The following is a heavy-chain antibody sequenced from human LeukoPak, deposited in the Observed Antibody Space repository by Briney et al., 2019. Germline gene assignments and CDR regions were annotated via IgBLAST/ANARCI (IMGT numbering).Heavy chain of an antibody. CDR3: ARDLNDLLQNYRSTWYPADY. V-gene: IGHV3-74*01. D-gene: IGHD6-13*01. CDR1: GFTFSTYW. J-gene: IGHJ4*02. CDR2: VNNDGSST. Sequence: PGGSLRLSCAASGFTFSTYWMNWVRQAPGKGLVWVSRVNNDGSSTTYADSVKVRFTISRDNTKNTLYLQMNSLRAEDTAVYYCARDLNDLLQNYRSTWYPADYWGQGTLVTVSS.